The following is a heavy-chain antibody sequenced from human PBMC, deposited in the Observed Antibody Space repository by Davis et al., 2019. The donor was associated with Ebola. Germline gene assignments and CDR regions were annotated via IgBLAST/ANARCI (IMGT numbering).Heavy chain of an antibody. CDR3: ARGPRRYGDYEVGY. CDR1: GFTFSSYA. J-gene: IGHJ4*02. Sequence: GGSLRLSCAASGFTFSSYAMHWVRQAPGKGLEWVAVISYDGSNKYYADSVKGRFTISRDNSKNTLYLQMNSLRAEDTAVYYCARGPRRYGDYEVGYWGQGTLVTVSS. CDR2: ISYDGSNK. V-gene: IGHV3-30*04. D-gene: IGHD4-17*01.